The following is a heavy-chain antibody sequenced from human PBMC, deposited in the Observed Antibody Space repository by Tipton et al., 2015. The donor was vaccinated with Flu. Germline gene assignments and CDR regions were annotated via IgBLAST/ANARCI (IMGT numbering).Heavy chain of an antibody. J-gene: IGHJ4*02. Sequence: TLSLTCTVSGYSMRSDYFWGWIRQPPGKGLEWIGNIHYSGSPHYNPSLKSRVTLSVDTSKNQFSLRLSSVTAADRALYYCARGHGSTDTYLDSWGQGTVVTVSS. CDR3: ARGHGSTDTYLDS. CDR1: GYSMRSDYF. V-gene: IGHV4-38-2*02. D-gene: IGHD5-24*01. CDR2: IHYSGSP.